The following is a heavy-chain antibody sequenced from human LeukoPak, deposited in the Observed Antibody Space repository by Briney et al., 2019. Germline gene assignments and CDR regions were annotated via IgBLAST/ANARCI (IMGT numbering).Heavy chain of an antibody. J-gene: IGHJ3*02. CDR1: GFSFGNSW. V-gene: IGHV3-7*01. CDR2: IRQDGNEI. Sequence: GGSLRLSCAASGFSFGNSWMSWVRQAPGKGLEWVANIRQDGNEIYYMDSVKGRFTISRDNAKNSLYLQMNSLRAEDTAVYYCARDIVVVPAAIIDAFDIWGQGTMVTVSS. CDR3: ARDIVVVPAAIIDAFDI. D-gene: IGHD2-2*01.